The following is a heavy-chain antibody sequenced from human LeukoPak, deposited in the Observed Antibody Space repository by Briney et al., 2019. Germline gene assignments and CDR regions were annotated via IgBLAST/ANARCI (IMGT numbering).Heavy chain of an antibody. CDR2: INHSGST. V-gene: IGHV4-34*01. CDR3: ARGRYSSSAHVY. J-gene: IGHJ4*02. D-gene: IGHD6-13*01. CDR1: GGSFSGYY. Sequence: SETLSLTCAVYGGSFSGYYWSWIRQPPGKGLEWIGEINHSGSTNYNPSLKSRVTISVDTSKNQFSLKLSSVTAADTAVYYCARGRYSSSAHVYWVQGTLVTVSS.